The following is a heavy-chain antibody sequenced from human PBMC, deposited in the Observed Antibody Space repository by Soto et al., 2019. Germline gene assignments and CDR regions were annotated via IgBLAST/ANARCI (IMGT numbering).Heavy chain of an antibody. CDR1: GFTFSAYA. Sequence: QVQLVESGGGVVQPGRSLRLSCAASGFTFSAYAMHWVRQAPGKGLEWVALISYDGSNKYYADSVKGRFTISRDNSKNTLYLQMNSLRAEDTAVYYCVRGAYYYDSSGYSGAFDIWGQGTMVTVSS. CDR2: ISYDGSNK. D-gene: IGHD3-22*01. J-gene: IGHJ3*02. V-gene: IGHV3-30-3*01. CDR3: VRGAYYYDSSGYSGAFDI.